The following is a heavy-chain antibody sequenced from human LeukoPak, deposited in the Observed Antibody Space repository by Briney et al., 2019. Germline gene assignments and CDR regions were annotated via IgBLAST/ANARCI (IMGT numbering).Heavy chain of an antibody. J-gene: IGHJ6*03. D-gene: IGHD2-21*02. V-gene: IGHV3-21*01. CDR3: ARGTTALMDV. Sequence: GGSLRLSCAASGFPFSSYSMNWVRQAPGKGLEWISSISSGTSFIYYADSVKGRFTISRDNAKNSLYLQMNSLRAEDTAVYYCARGTTALMDVWGKGTTVTVSS. CDR1: GFPFSSYS. CDR2: ISSGTSFI.